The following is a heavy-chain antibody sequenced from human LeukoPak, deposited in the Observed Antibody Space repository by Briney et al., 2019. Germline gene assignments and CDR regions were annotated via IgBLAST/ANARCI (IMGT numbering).Heavy chain of an antibody. V-gene: IGHV4-59*08. Sequence: SETLSLTCTVSGGSISSYYWSWIRQSPGTGLEWIGYIYYSGSTYYNPSLKSRVTISVDTSKNQFSLKLSSVTAADTAVYYCARGGVTDYWGQGTLVTVSS. CDR2: IYYSGST. J-gene: IGHJ4*02. CDR3: ARGGVTDY. CDR1: GGSISSYY. D-gene: IGHD2-21*02.